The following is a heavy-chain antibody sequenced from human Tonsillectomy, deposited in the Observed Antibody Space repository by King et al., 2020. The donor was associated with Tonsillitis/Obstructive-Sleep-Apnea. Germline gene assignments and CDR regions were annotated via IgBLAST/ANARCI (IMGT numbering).Heavy chain of an antibody. V-gene: IGHV1-69*01. D-gene: IGHD3-3*01. J-gene: IGHJ3*02. CDR2: IIPIFGTA. Sequence: QLVQSGAEVKKPGSSVKVSCKASGGTFSSYAISWVRQAPGQGLEWMGGIIPIFGTAKYAQKFQGRVTITADESTSTAYMELSSLRSEDTAVYYCARGGGITIFGVVSDAFDIWGQGTMVTVSS. CDR3: ARGGGITIFGVVSDAFDI. CDR1: GGTFSSYA.